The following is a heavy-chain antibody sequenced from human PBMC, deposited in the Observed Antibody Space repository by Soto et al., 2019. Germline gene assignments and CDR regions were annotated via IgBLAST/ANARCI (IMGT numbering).Heavy chain of an antibody. V-gene: IGHV3-23*01. Sequence: GGSLRLSCGVSGFSSRSYDVSWVRQASGKGLEWVSAISASDGRTYYADSVKGRFTISTDNFKNTLYLQMNSLRAEDTAVYYCATLNWNYVRFPAYWGQGTLVTVSS. CDR2: ISASDGRT. CDR1: GFSSRSYD. D-gene: IGHD1-7*01. J-gene: IGHJ4*02. CDR3: ATLNWNYVRFPAY.